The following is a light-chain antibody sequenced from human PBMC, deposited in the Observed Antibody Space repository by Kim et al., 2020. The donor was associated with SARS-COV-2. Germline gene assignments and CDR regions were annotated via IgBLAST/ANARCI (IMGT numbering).Light chain of an antibody. V-gene: IGLV2-23*01. J-gene: IGLJ2*01. CDR2: DGN. Sequence: QSALTQPASVSGSPGQSITISCTGTSRDVGSSHLVSWYQQHPGIAPKLIIYDGNNRPSGISSRFSGSKSGNTASLTISGLQAEDEADYYCCAYAGDTTLKFGGGTKVTVL. CDR1: SRDVGSSHL. CDR3: CAYAGDTTLK.